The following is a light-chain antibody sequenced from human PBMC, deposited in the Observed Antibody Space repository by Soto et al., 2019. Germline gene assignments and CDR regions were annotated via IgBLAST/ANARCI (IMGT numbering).Light chain of an antibody. Sequence: QSVLTQSPSASGTPGQTVTISCSGSSGTNYVYWYQQLPGTDPKLLIYRNNQRPSGVPDRFSGSKSGTSASLAISGLRSEDEADYYCEAWDDSLSGFYVFGTGTKVTVL. CDR1: SGTNY. J-gene: IGLJ1*01. CDR2: RNN. CDR3: EAWDDSLSGFYV. V-gene: IGLV1-47*01.